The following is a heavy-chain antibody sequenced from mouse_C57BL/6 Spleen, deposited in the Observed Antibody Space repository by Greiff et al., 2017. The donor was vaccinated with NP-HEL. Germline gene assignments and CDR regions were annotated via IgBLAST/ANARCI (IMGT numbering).Heavy chain of an antibody. Sequence: QVQLQQPGAELVRPGSSVKLSCKASGYTFTSYWMHWVKQRPIQGLEWIGNIDPSDSETHYNQKFKDKATLTVDKSSSTAYMQISSLTSEDSAVYYCAREGGTGPNWYFDVWGTGTTVTVSS. CDR1: GYTFTSYW. D-gene: IGHD4-1*01. V-gene: IGHV1-52*01. CDR3: AREGGTGPNWYFDV. CDR2: IDPSDSET. J-gene: IGHJ1*03.